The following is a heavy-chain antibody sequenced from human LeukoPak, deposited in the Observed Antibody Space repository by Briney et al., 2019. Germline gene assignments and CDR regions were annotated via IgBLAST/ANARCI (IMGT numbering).Heavy chain of an antibody. CDR3: ASVSRQLVLDY. CDR2: IYYSGST. Sequence: TTSQTLSLTCTVSGGSISSGGYYWSWIRQHPGKGLEWIGYIYYSGSTYYNPSLKSRVTISVDTSKNQFSLKLSSVTAADTAVYYCASVSRQLVLDYWGQGTLVTVSS. V-gene: IGHV4-31*03. D-gene: IGHD6-13*01. CDR1: GGSISSGGYY. J-gene: IGHJ4*02.